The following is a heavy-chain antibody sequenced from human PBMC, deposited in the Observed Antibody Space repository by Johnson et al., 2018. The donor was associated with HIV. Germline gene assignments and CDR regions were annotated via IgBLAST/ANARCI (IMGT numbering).Heavy chain of an antibody. CDR1: GFTFSSYA. CDR2: IYSGGST. V-gene: IGHV3-NL1*01. D-gene: IGHD6-6*01. CDR3: AKEDSSSWNAFDI. J-gene: IGHJ3*02. Sequence: QVQLVESGGGVVQPGRSLRLSCAASGFTFSSYAMHWVRQAPGKGLEWVSVIYSGGSTYYADSVKGRFTISRDNSKNTLYLQMNSLRAEDTAVYYCAKEDSSSWNAFDIWGQGTMVTVSS.